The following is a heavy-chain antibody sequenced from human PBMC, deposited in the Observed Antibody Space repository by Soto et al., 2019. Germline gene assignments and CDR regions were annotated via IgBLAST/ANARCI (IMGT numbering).Heavy chain of an antibody. CDR3: ARDGYCGGGSCYSVPVFDY. Sequence: QVQLVESGGGVVQPGRSLRLSCAASGFTFSSYGMHWVRQAPGKGLEWVAVIWYDGSNKYYADSVKGRFTISRDNSKNTLYLQMNSLRAEDTAVYYCARDGYCGGGSCYSVPVFDYWGQGTLVTVSS. V-gene: IGHV3-33*01. J-gene: IGHJ4*02. D-gene: IGHD2-15*01. CDR1: GFTFSSYG. CDR2: IWYDGSNK.